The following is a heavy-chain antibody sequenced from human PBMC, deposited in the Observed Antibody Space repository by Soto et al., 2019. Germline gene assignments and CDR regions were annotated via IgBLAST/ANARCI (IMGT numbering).Heavy chain of an antibody. V-gene: IGHV3-23*01. D-gene: IGHD2-2*01. Sequence: EAQLLESGGSLVQPGGSLRLSCAASGFSFSSYAMNWVRQAPGKGLEWVSIISGAGDRTYYADSVKGRFTISRDNSKNTLYLQMNSLRAEDTAVYHCAKATRGPLSSWRSDANHFDSWGQGTLVTVSS. CDR1: GFSFSSYA. J-gene: IGHJ4*02. CDR2: ISGAGDRT. CDR3: AKATRGPLSSWRSDANHFDS.